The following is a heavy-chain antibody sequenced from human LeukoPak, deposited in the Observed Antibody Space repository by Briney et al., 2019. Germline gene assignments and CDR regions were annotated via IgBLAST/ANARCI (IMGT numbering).Heavy chain of an antibody. D-gene: IGHD1-26*01. V-gene: IGHV4-39*01. J-gene: IGHJ4*02. CDR1: GGSISSSSYY. CDR3: ASLGARAFSGDY. Sequence: SETLSLTCTVSGGSISSSSYYWGWIRQPPGKGLEWIGSIYYSGSTYYNPSLKSRVTISVDTSKNQFSLKLSSVTAADTAVYYCASLGARAFSGDYWGQGTLVTVSS. CDR2: IYYSGST.